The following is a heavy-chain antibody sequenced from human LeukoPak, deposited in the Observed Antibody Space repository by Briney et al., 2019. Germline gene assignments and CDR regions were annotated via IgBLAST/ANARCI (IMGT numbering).Heavy chain of an antibody. D-gene: IGHD3-10*01. V-gene: IGHV3-66*01. CDR2: IYSGGST. CDR1: GFTVSSNY. Sequence: GGSLRLSCAASGFTVSSNYLSWVRQAPGKGLEWVSVIYSGGSTYYADSVKGRFTISRDNSKNTLYLQMNSLRAEDTAVYYCARGGYGSGSYYYFDYWGQGTLVTVSS. CDR3: ARGGYGSGSYYYFDY. J-gene: IGHJ4*02.